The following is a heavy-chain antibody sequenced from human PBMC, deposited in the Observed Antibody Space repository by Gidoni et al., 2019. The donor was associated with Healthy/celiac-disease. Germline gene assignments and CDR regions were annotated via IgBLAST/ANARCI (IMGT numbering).Heavy chain of an antibody. J-gene: IGHJ5*02. Sequence: QVQLVQSGAEGKKTGAAVKGSCKASGDTGTSYDINWVRQATGQGLEWMGWMNPNSVNTGYAPKFPGRVTMLRNTSISTAYMELSSLRSEDTAVYYCARVAGDYEGWFDPWGQGTLVTVSS. CDR2: MNPNSVNT. V-gene: IGHV1-8*01. CDR1: GDTGTSYD. CDR3: ARVAGDYEGWFDP. D-gene: IGHD4-17*01.